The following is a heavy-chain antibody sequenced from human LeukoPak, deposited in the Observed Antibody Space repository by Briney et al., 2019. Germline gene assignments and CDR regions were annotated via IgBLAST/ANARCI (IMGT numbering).Heavy chain of an antibody. Sequence: SETLSLTCTVSGGSISSYYWSWIRQPPGKGLEWIGYIYDSGSTNYNPSLKSRVTISVDTSKNQFSLKLSSVTAADTAVYYCARASHDCSSTSCQGLDYWGQGTLVTVSS. D-gene: IGHD2-2*01. CDR1: GGSISSYY. J-gene: IGHJ4*02. V-gene: IGHV4-59*01. CDR3: ARASHDCSSTSCQGLDY. CDR2: IYDSGST.